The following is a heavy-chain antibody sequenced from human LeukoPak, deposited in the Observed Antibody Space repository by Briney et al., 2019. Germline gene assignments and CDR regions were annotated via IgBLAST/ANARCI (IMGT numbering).Heavy chain of an antibody. CDR1: GGSISSYY. V-gene: IGHV4-59*01. J-gene: IGHJ4*02. D-gene: IGHD5-18*01. CDR2: IYYSGST. Sequence: SETLSLTCTVSGGSISSYYWSWIRQPPGKGLEWIGYIYYSGSTNYNPSLKSRVTISVDTSKNQFSLKLSSVTAADTAVYYCARASSYGPEYYFDYWGQGTLVTVSS. CDR3: ARASSYGPEYYFDY.